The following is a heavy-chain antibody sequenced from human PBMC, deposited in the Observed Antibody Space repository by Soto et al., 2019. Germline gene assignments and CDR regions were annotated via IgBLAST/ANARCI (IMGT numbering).Heavy chain of an antibody. V-gene: IGHV3-30-3*01. D-gene: IGHD1-26*01. CDR2: ISYDGSNK. Sequence: QVQLVESGGGVVQPGRSLRLSCAASGFTFSSYAMHWVRQGPGKGLEWVAVISYDGSNKYYADSVKGRFTISRDNSKNTLYLQMNSLRAEDTAVYYCAREMVGAIYFDYWGQGNLVTVS. CDR3: AREMVGAIYFDY. J-gene: IGHJ4*02. CDR1: GFTFSSYA.